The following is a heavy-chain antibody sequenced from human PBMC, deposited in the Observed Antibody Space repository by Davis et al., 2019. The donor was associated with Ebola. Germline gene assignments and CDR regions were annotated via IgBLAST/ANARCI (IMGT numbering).Heavy chain of an antibody. D-gene: IGHD5-12*01. J-gene: IGHJ4*02. CDR2: TNHSGST. Sequence: QTPSLTCAVHGGSFSGSYWSWSRQPPGKGPGWVGETNHSGSTNYNPSLKSRVTISVDTTKNQFSLKLSSVTAADTAVYYCARKRGYSGYDRFDYWGQGTLVTVSS. CDR3: ARKRGYSGYDRFDY. CDR1: GGSFSGSY. V-gene: IGHV4-34*01.